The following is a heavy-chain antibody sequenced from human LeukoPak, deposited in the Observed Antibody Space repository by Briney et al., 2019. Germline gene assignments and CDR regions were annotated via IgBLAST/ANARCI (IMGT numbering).Heavy chain of an antibody. CDR3: ARFHSGPSGWYVLWYFDL. J-gene: IGHJ2*01. CDR2: IYNSEST. V-gene: IGHV4-4*09. Sequence: PSETLSLTCTVSGGSVSSYYWSCIRQPPGKGLEWIGYIYNSESTNYNSSLESRVTISVDTSKNQFFLKLSSVTAADTAVYYCARFHSGPSGWYVLWYFDLWGRGTLVTVSS. CDR1: GGSVSSYY. D-gene: IGHD6-19*01.